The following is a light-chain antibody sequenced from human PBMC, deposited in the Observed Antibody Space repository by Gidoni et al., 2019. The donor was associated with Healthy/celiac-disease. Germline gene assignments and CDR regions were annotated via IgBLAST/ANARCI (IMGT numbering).Light chain of an antibody. V-gene: IGKV3-11*01. CDR2: DAS. CDR3: QQRSNGPPRLT. J-gene: IGKJ4*01. Sequence: EIVLTQSPATLSLSPGERAPLSCRASQRFSSYLAWYQQKPGQAPRLLIYDASNRATGIPARFSGSGSGTDFTLTISSLEPEDFAVYYCQQRSNGPPRLTFGGGTKVEIK. CDR1: QRFSSY.